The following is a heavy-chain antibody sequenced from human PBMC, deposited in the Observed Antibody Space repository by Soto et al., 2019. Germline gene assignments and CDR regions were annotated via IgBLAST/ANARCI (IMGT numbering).Heavy chain of an antibody. Sequence: EVQLLESGGGLVQPGGSLRLSCAASGFTFSSYAMIWVRQAPGKGLEWVSAISGSGTNRYYADSVKGRFTISRDNSKNTLYLQMNSLRAEDTAVYYCAKDRVDYGDYRGLDYWGQGTLVTVSS. V-gene: IGHV3-23*01. J-gene: IGHJ4*02. CDR1: GFTFSSYA. CDR2: ISGSGTNR. D-gene: IGHD4-17*01. CDR3: AKDRVDYGDYRGLDY.